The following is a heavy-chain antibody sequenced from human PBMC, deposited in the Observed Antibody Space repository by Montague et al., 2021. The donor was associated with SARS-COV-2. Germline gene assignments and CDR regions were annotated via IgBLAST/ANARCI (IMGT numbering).Heavy chain of an antibody. CDR3: ARGWAFDP. V-gene: IGHV4-59*08. Sequence: SETLSLTCTVSGGSTASNNWNWIRQSPGTRPEWIGYVYYNGDTKYNPSLPRRVTISIDTSENQFSLRLNAVTASDTAVYFCARGWAFDPWGQGRMVTVSS. J-gene: IGHJ3*01. CDR1: GGSTASNN. D-gene: IGHD6-19*01. CDR2: VYYNGDT.